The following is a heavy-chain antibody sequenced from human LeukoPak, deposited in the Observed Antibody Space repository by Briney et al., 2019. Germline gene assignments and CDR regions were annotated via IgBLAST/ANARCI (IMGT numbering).Heavy chain of an antibody. CDR2: IYPGDSDT. Sequence: GESLKISCKGSGYTFTNYWIAWVRQKPGKGLEWMGIIYPGDSDTTYSPSFQGQVTISVDRSISTASLQWDSLKASDTAMYYCARSHCGSTSCPFDFWGQGTLVTVSS. CDR1: GYTFTNYW. D-gene: IGHD2-2*01. CDR3: ARSHCGSTSCPFDF. J-gene: IGHJ4*02. V-gene: IGHV5-51*01.